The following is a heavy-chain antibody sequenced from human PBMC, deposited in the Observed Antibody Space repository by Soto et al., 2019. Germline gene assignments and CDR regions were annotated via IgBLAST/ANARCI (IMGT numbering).Heavy chain of an antibody. V-gene: IGHV3-74*01. CDR3: VRTSLVVAAATREDY. CDR2: INSDGSST. D-gene: IGHD2-15*01. Sequence: EVQLVESGGGLVQPGGSLRLSCAASGVTFSSYWMHWVRQAPGKGLVWVSRINSDGSSTSHADSVKGRFTISSDNAKNTLYLQMNSLRAEDTAVYYCVRTSLVVAAATREDYWGQGTLVTVSS. J-gene: IGHJ4*02. CDR1: GVTFSSYW.